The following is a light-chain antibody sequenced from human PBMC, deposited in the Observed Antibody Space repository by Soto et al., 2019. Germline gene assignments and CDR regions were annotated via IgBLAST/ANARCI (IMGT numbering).Light chain of an antibody. J-gene: IGKJ1*01. CDR1: QSLLHSNGYTY. CDR2: LGS. V-gene: IGKV2-28*01. Sequence: DLVMTQSPLSLPVTPGEPASISCRSSQSLLHSNGYTYLDWYLQKPGQSPQLLIYLGSNRASGVPDRFSGSGSGTDFTLQISRVEADDVGVYYCVQGLQTPAFGQGTKVEIK. CDR3: VQGLQTPA.